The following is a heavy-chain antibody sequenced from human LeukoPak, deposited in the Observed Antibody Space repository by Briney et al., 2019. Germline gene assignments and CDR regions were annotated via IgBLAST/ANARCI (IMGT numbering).Heavy chain of an antibody. V-gene: IGHV3-15*01. CDR1: GFSFTSAW. Sequence: GGFLRLSCAASGFSFTSAWMSWVRQAPGKGLEWVGHVQSKTDGAATNYAAPVKGRFTISRDDSKNTLYLQMNSLKAEDTAVYYCTTDLTSANFYYWGQGTLVTVSS. CDR3: TTDLTSANFYY. D-gene: IGHD1-1*01. J-gene: IGHJ4*02. CDR2: VQSKTDGAAT.